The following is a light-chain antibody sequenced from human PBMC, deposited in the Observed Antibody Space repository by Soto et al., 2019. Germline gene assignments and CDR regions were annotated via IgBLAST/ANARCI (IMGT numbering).Light chain of an antibody. CDR3: QQSHSTPLL. Sequence: DIQMTQSPSSLSASVGDRVTITCRASHSISTYLNWYHQKPGKAPKFLIYAASSLRSGVPSRFSGGGSGTDFTLTISSLQPEDFATYYCQQSHSTPLLFGQGTKVDIK. CDR2: AAS. CDR1: HSISTY. J-gene: IGKJ1*01. V-gene: IGKV1-39*01.